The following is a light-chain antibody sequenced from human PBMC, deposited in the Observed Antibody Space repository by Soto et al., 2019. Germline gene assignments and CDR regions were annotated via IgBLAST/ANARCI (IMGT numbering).Light chain of an antibody. CDR1: QSVSSY. V-gene: IGKV3D-15*01. CDR3: QQYNNWPAIT. Sequence: IVMTQSPATLSVSPGERATFSCRASQSVSSYLAWYQQKPGQAPRLLIYDASNRATGIPATFSGSGSGTQFTLTISSLQSEDFAVYYCQQYNNWPAITFGQGKRLEIK. J-gene: IGKJ5*01. CDR2: DAS.